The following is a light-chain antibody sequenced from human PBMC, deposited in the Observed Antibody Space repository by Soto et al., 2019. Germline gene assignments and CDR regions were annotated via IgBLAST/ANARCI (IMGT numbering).Light chain of an antibody. Sequence: QSVLTQPASVSGSPGQSITISCTGSSSDVGDYDYVSWYQQHPDKAPKLMIYEVTNRPSGVSNRFSGSKSGNTASLTISGLQAEDEADYYCSSFTTSHTYVFGTGTKLTVL. J-gene: IGLJ1*01. V-gene: IGLV2-14*01. CDR1: SSDVGDYDY. CDR3: SSFTTSHTYV. CDR2: EVT.